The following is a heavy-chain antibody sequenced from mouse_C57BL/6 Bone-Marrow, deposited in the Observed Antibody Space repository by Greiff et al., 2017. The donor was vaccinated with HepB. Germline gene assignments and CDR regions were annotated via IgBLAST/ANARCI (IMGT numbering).Heavy chain of an antibody. CDR3: ARYHYYGSSYWYFDV. CDR1: GYTFTSYW. Sequence: VKLQQPGAELVKPGASVKLSCKASGYTFTSYWMHWVKQRPGQGLEWIGMIHPNSGSTNYNEKFKSKATLTVDKSSSTAYMQLSSLTSEDSAVYYCARYHYYGSSYWYFDVWGTGTTVTVSS. CDR2: IHPNSGST. V-gene: IGHV1-64*01. D-gene: IGHD1-1*01. J-gene: IGHJ1*03.